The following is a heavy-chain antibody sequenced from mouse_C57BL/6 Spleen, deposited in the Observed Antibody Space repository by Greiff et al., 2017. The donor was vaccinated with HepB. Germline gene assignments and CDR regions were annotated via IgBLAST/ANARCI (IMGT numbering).Heavy chain of an antibody. CDR2: ISSGSSTI. Sequence: DVKLVESGGGLVKPGGSLKLSCAASGFTFSDYGMHWVRQAPEQGLEWVAYISSGSSTIYYADTVKGRFTISRDNAKNTLFLQMTSLRSEDTAMYYCARPYYSNYRYFDVWGTGTTVTVSS. CDR3: ARPYYSNYRYFDV. J-gene: IGHJ1*03. D-gene: IGHD2-5*01. V-gene: IGHV5-17*01. CDR1: GFTFSDYG.